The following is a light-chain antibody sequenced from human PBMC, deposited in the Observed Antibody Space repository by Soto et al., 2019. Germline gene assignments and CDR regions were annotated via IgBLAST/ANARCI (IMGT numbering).Light chain of an antibody. J-gene: IGLJ2*01. CDR3: TSWTTSTTMI. V-gene: IGLV2-14*03. CDR2: DVN. CDR1: RSDIGAYNF. Sequence: QSALTQPASVSGSPGQSITISCTGTRSDIGAYNFVSWYQQHPGEVPKLMLYDVNVRASGVSNRFSGSKSGNTASLTISGLQAEDAADYYCTSWTTSTTMIFGGGTKLTVL.